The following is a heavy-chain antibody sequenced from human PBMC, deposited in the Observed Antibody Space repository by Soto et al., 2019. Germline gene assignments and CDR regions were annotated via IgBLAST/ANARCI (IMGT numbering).Heavy chain of an antibody. CDR1: GFKFSDYG. J-gene: IGHJ4*02. V-gene: IGHV3-30*18. CDR3: VKDLALMGDY. Sequence: QVHLVESGGGGVQPGTSLRLSCRASGFKFSDYGMDWVRQAPGKGLEWVSRVLYDGSKKYYADSVKGRFTISRDNPRNTLSLQMDSLRAEDTGVYYCVKDLALMGDYWGQGTPVTVSS. D-gene: IGHD3-16*01. CDR2: VLYDGSKK.